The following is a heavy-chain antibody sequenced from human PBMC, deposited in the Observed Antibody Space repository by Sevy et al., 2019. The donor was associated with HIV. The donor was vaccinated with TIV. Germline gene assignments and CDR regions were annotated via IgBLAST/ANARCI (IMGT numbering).Heavy chain of an antibody. CDR1: GFSLNNYW. J-gene: IGHJ4*02. V-gene: IGHV3-7*01. CDR2: INQDGSVK. CDR3: VKAIAKDGSF. D-gene: IGHD6-13*01. Sequence: GGSLRLSCVASGFSLNNYWMNWVRQAPGKGLEWVANINQDGSVKYYVESVRGRFTMSRDNARNLVFLQMSSLRVDDSALYYCVKAIAKDGSFWGQGTLVTVSS.